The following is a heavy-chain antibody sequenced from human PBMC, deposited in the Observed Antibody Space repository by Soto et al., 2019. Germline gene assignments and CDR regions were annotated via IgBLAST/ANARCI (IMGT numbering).Heavy chain of an antibody. D-gene: IGHD2-21*02. J-gene: IGHJ4*02. CDR3: ARGDYYFDY. Sequence: QLQLQESGSGLVKASQTLSLTCAVSGGSINSGAYSWSWIRQPPEKGLEWIGYIYHSGSTYYNPSLKSRDTLSVDRSKSQFSLKLSSVTAADTAVYYCARGDYYFDYWGQGTLITVSS. V-gene: IGHV4-30-2*01. CDR1: GGSINSGAYS. CDR2: IYHSGST.